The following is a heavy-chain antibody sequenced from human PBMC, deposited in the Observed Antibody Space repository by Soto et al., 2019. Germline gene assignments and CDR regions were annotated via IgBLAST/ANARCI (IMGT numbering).Heavy chain of an antibody. D-gene: IGHD1-26*01. Sequence: QVQLQESGPGLVKPSETLSLTCTVSGGSVSSGSYYWSWIRQPPGKGLEWIGYIYYSGSTNYNPPPKRRVTISVDTSKNQFSLKLSSVTAADTAVYYCARGSGELPSYCYGMDVWGQGTTVTVSS. J-gene: IGHJ6*02. CDR3: ARGSGELPSYCYGMDV. V-gene: IGHV4-61*01. CDR1: GGSVSSGSYY. CDR2: IYYSGST.